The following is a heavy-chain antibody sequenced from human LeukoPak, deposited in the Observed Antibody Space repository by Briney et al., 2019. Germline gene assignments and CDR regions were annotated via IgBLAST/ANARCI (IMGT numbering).Heavy chain of an antibody. Sequence: GESLKISCKGSGYSFTSYWIGWVRQMPGKGLEWMGIIYPGDSDTRYSPSFQGQVTIPADKSISTAYLQWSSLKASDTAMYYCARRWYSSSWIGWFDPWGQGTLVTVSS. CDR2: IYPGDSDT. J-gene: IGHJ5*02. CDR1: GYSFTSYW. V-gene: IGHV5-51*01. D-gene: IGHD6-13*01. CDR3: ARRWYSSSWIGWFDP.